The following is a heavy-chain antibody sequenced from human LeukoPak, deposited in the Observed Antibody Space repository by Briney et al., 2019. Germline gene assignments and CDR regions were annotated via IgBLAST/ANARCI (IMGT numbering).Heavy chain of an antibody. CDR3: ARQGIGAVASWFDP. Sequence: SETLSLTCTVANGSMNSYYWNWVRQSPGKGLEWIGRIYNIQYTEYNPSLKSRVSISVDTSKSQFSLNLNSVTAADTAVYYCARQGIGAVASWFDPWGQGTLVTVSS. D-gene: IGHD6-13*01. CDR1: NGSMNSYY. J-gene: IGHJ5*02. V-gene: IGHV4-59*08. CDR2: IYNIQYT.